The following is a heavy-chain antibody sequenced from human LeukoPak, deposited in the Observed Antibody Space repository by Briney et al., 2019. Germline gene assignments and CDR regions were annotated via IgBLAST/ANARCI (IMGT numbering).Heavy chain of an antibody. CDR3: ALAAADNYYYYMDV. CDR1: GFTFDDYA. CDR2: ISWNSGSI. V-gene: IGHV3-9*01. D-gene: IGHD6-13*01. J-gene: IGHJ6*03. Sequence: GGSLRLSCAASGFTFDDYAMHWVRQAPGKGLEWVSGISWNSGSIGYADSVKGRFTISRDNAKNSLYLQMNSLRAEDTAVYYCALAAADNYYYYMDVWGKGTTVTVSS.